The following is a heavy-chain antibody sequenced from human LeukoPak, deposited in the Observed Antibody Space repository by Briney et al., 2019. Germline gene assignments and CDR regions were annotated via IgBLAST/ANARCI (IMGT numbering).Heavy chain of an antibody. CDR2: ISGSGGST. D-gene: IGHD1-7*01. Sequence: PGGSLTLSCAASGFTLSSFAMNWVRQAPGKGLEWVSAISGSGGSTFYADSVKGRFTISRDNSENTLYLQMNSLRAEDTAVYYCVKRTVNYPFDFWGQGTLLTVSS. J-gene: IGHJ4*02. V-gene: IGHV3-23*01. CDR1: GFTLSSFA. CDR3: VKRTVNYPFDF.